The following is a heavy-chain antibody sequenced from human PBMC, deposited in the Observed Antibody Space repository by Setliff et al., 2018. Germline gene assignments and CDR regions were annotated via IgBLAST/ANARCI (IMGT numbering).Heavy chain of an antibody. J-gene: IGHJ4*02. CDR2: IYPGNADT. V-gene: IGHV5-51*01. Sequence: GESLKISCKGSGYSFTDYWIAWVRQTPGKGLEWMGTIYPGNADTRYSPSFQGQVTISTDMSINTAFLQWNNLKASDTAIYYCARSLVGATYSVYFDYWGQGALVTVSS. CDR1: GYSFTDYW. CDR3: ARSLVGATYSVYFDY. D-gene: IGHD1-26*01.